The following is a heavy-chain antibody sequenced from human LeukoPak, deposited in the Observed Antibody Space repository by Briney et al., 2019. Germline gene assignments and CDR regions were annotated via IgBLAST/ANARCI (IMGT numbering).Heavy chain of an antibody. D-gene: IGHD6-13*01. J-gene: IGHJ6*03. V-gene: IGHV4-39*07. CDR1: GGSISSSSYY. CDR2: IYYSGST. Sequence: PSETLSLTCTVSGGSISSSSYYWGWIRQPPGKGLEWIGSIYYSGSTYYNPSLKSRVTISVDTPKNQFSLKLSSVTAADTAVYYCARSVRYSSSWYYYYMDVWGKGTTVTVSS. CDR3: ARSVRYSSSWYYYYMDV.